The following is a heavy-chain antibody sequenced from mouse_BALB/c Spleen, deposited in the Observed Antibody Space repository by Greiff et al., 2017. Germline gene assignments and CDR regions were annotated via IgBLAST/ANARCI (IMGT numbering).Heavy chain of an antibody. CDR1: GYTFTDYA. CDR2: ISTYYGNT. D-gene: IGHD2-3*01. J-gene: IGHJ4*01. CDR3: ARVLYDGYYYAMDY. V-gene: IGHV1-67*01. Sequence: VQRVESGPELVRPGVSVKISCKGSGYTFTDYAMHWVKQSHAKSLEWIGVISTYYGNTNYNQKFKGKATMTVDKSSSTAYMELARLTSEDSAIYYCARVLYDGYYYAMDYWGQGTSVTVSS.